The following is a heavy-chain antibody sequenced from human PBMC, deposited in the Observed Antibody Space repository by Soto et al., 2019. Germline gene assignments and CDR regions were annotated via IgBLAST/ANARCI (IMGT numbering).Heavy chain of an antibody. J-gene: IGHJ4*02. CDR1: GFTFSHYA. V-gene: IGHV3-30*18. CDR3: AKDGSHTFDY. CDR2: MSYDGSNE. D-gene: IGHD1-26*01. Sequence: QVQLVESGGGVVQPGRSLRLSCAASGFTFSHYAMHWVRQAPGKGLEWVALMSYDGSNEYYADSVKGRSTISRDNSKNTLYLQMNSLRAEDTAVYYCAKDGSHTFDYWGQGTLVTVSS.